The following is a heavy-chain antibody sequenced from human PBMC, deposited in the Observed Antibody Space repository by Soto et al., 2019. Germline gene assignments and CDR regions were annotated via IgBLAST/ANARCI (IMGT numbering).Heavy chain of an antibody. CDR3: ARDVRVSGYYRSRPRLGMDV. V-gene: IGHV1-69*01. J-gene: IGHJ6*02. CDR1: GGNFGSYT. CDR2: IIPIFGTA. D-gene: IGHD3-3*01. Sequence: QVQLVQSGAEVKKAGSSVKVSCKASGGNFGSYTINWVRQAPGQGLEWMGAIIPIFGTANYAQKFQGRVTITADESTSTAFMGLSSLRSEDTAVYYCARDVRVSGYYRSRPRLGMDVWGQGTTVTVSS.